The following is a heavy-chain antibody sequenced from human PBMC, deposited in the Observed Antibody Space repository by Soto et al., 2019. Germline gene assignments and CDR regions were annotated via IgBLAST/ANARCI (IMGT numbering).Heavy chain of an antibody. J-gene: IGHJ4*02. CDR3: ARYYYDSGSYHKYYFGY. V-gene: IGHV4-39*01. CDR2: VYSSGST. CDR1: GDSLSSSRYY. Sequence: PSETLSRTCTVSGDSLSSSRYYWGWIRQPPGQGLGWIGSVYSSGSTNYNPSLKSRVTISVDTSKNQFSLKLSSVTAADTAVYYCARYYYDSGSYHKYYFGYWGQGTLVTVSS. D-gene: IGHD3-10*01.